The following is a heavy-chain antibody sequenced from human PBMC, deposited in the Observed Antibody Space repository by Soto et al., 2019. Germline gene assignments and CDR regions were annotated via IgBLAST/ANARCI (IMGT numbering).Heavy chain of an antibody. D-gene: IGHD4-17*01. V-gene: IGHV3-23*01. CDR3: AKAGDGYGDYDY. CDR1: GFTFSSYA. Sequence: XGSLGLSCAASGFTFSSYAMSGVRQAPGKGLEWVSAISGSGGSTYYADSVKGRFTISRDNSKNTLYLQMNSLRAEDTAVYYCAKAGDGYGDYDYWGQGTLVTVSS. CDR2: ISGSGGST. J-gene: IGHJ4*02.